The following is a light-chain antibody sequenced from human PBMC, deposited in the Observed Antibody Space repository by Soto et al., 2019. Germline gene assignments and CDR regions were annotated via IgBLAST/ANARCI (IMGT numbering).Light chain of an antibody. CDR1: QSVRGA. Sequence: EIVLTQSPGTLSLSPGERATLSCRASQSVRGALAWYQQKPGQAPRSLIYSVSNRATGIPDRFSGSGSGTDLTITISRLEPEDFAVYYCQQFGSSPQTFGQGTKLEIK. CDR3: QQFGSSPQT. J-gene: IGKJ2*01. CDR2: SVS. V-gene: IGKV3-20*01.